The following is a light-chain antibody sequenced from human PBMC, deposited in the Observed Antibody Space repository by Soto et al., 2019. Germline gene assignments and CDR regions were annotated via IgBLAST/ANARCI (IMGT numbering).Light chain of an antibody. CDR1: KLADKS. CDR3: QVWDSDSDHWV. Sequence: SYELTQAPSVSVSPGQRARITCAGNKLADKSVHWYQQKPGQAPGLVVYDDRDRPSGVPERFSGTNSDNVAALTIFRVEAGDEADYFCQVWDSDSDHWVFGGGTK. J-gene: IGLJ3*02. V-gene: IGLV3-21*02. CDR2: DDR.